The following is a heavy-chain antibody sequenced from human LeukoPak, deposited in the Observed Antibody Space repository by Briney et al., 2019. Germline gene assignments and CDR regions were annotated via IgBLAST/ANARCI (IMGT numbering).Heavy chain of an antibody. CDR1: GGSISSGSYY. D-gene: IGHD2-2*01. CDR3: ARLRSEYCSSTSCYPGAFDI. J-gene: IGHJ3*02. Sequence: SQTLSLTCTVSGGSISSGSYYWSWIRQPAGKGLEWIGRIYTSGSTNYNPSLKSRVTMSVDTSKNQFSLKLSSVTAADTAVYYCARLRSEYCSSTSCYPGAFDIWGQGTMVTVSS. CDR2: IYTSGST. V-gene: IGHV4-61*02.